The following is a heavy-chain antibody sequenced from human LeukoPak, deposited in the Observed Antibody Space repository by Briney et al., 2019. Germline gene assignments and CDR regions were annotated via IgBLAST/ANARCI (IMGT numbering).Heavy chain of an antibody. CDR2: ISSSSSYT. D-gene: IGHD2/OR15-2a*01. CDR3: LPLLSRPYVEDGFDI. J-gene: IGHJ3*02. Sequence: GGSLRLSCTSSGFTFSDYYMSWIREAPGKGLEWVSYISSSSSYTKYADSVKGRFTISRDNARNSLYLQMNSLRAEDTAVYYCLPLLSRPYVEDGFDIWGQGTMVTVSS. V-gene: IGHV3-11*06. CDR1: GFTFSDYY.